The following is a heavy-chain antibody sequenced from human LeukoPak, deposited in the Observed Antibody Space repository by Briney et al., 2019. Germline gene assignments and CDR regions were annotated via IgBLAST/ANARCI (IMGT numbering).Heavy chain of an antibody. Sequence: GGSLRLSCAASGFTFSSYGMHWVRQAPGKGLEWVAVISYDGSNKYYADSVKGRFTISRDNSKNTLYLQMNSLRAEDTAVYYCAKDPRRTTVTNLDYWGQGTLVTVSS. CDR3: AKDPRRTTVTNLDY. D-gene: IGHD4-17*01. J-gene: IGHJ4*02. CDR1: GFTFSSYG. CDR2: ISYDGSNK. V-gene: IGHV3-30*18.